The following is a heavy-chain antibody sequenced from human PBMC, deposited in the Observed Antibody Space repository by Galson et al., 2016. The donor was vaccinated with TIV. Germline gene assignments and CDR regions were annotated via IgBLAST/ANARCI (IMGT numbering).Heavy chain of an antibody. CDR2: IWFDGSEK. Sequence: SLRLSCAASGFSFGTYGMHWVRQAPGKGLEWVAIIWFDGSEKYYADSVKGRFTISRDNSKKTLYLQLSSLRAEDTAIYFCGHNWNYVYWGQGSLVIVSS. CDR3: GHNWNYVY. V-gene: IGHV3-33*01. CDR1: GFSFGTYG. J-gene: IGHJ4*02. D-gene: IGHD1-7*01.